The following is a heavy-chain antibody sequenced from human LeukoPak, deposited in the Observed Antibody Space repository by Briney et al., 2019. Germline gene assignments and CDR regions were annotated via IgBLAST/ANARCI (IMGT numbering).Heavy chain of an antibody. D-gene: IGHD1-1*01. CDR2: INSDGSST. Sequence: PGGSLRLSCAASGFTVSNYWMHWVRQAPGKGLVWVSRINSDGSSTTSADSVKGRFTVSRDNAENTLFLQMNSLRADDTAVHFCARGNAHAFDIWGQGTMVTVSS. V-gene: IGHV3-74*01. CDR1: GFTVSNYW. CDR3: ARGNAHAFDI. J-gene: IGHJ3*02.